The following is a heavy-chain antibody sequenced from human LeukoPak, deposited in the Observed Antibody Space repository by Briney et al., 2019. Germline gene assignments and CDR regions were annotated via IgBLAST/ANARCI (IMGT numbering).Heavy chain of an antibody. V-gene: IGHV4-4*07. CDR1: GGSISSYY. CDR2: INFSETT. Sequence: PSKTLSLTCTVSGGSISSYYWSWFRQPAGKGLEWIGRINFSETTNNNPSLKSRVTTSLDTSKNHFSLNMTSVTAADTAVYYCARGGFAPLDLWGQGILVTVSS. CDR3: ARGGFAPLDL. J-gene: IGHJ5*02. D-gene: IGHD3-16*01.